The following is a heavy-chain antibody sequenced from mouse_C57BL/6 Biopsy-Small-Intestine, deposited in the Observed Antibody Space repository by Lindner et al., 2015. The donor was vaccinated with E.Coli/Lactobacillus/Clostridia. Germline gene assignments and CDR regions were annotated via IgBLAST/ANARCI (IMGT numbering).Heavy chain of an antibody. CDR2: INAGNGNT. Sequence: SVKVSCKASGYTFTRHMHWVRQAPGQRLEWMGWINAGNGNTKYSQKFQGRVTITRDTSASTAYMELSSLRSEDTAVYYCARDRGTYCSGGWCYPLYAMDVWGQGTTVTVSS. D-gene: IGHD1-1*02. J-gene: IGHJ1*01. CDR3: ARDRGTYCSGGWCYPLYAMDV. CDR1: GYTFTRH. V-gene: IGHV1-84*02.